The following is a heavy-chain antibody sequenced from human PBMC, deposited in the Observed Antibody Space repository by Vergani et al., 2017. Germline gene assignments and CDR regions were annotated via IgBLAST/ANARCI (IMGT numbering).Heavy chain of an antibody. Sequence: QVQLVQSGAEVKKPGASVKVSCKASGYTFTSYGISWVRQAPGQGLEWMGWISAYNGNTNYAQKLQGRVTMTTDTSTSTAYIELRSLRSDDTAVYYYARDPGIVVGPAAPYYYYYYGMDVWGQGTTVTVSS. CDR3: ARDPGIVVGPAAPYYYYYYGMDV. J-gene: IGHJ6*02. V-gene: IGHV1-18*04. D-gene: IGHD2-2*01. CDR1: GYTFTSYG. CDR2: ISAYNGNT.